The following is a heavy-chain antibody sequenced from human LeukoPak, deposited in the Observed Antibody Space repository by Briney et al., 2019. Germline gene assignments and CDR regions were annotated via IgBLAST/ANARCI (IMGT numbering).Heavy chain of an antibody. CDR1: GYTFTGCY. CDR2: INPNSGGT. J-gene: IGHJ4*02. CDR3: AATELPFDY. Sequence: ASVKVFCKASGYTFTGCYMHWVRQAPGQGLEWMGWINPNSGGTNSAQKFQGRVTMTRDTSISTAYMELSRLKSDDTAVYYCAATELPFDYWGQGTLVTVSS. V-gene: IGHV1-2*02. D-gene: IGHD5-24*01.